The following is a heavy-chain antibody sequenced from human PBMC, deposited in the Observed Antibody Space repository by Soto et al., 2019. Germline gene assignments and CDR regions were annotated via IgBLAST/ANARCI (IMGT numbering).Heavy chain of an antibody. Sequence: QVQLVESGGGVVQPGRSLRLSCAASGFTFSSYGMHWVRQAPGKGLEWVAVIWYDGSNKYYADSVKGRFTISRDNSKNTLYLQMNSLRAEDTAVYYCARELGYWSSTSCPRWFDPWGQGTLVTVSS. D-gene: IGHD2-2*01. J-gene: IGHJ5*02. V-gene: IGHV3-33*01. CDR1: GFTFSSYG. CDR2: IWYDGSNK. CDR3: ARELGYWSSTSCPRWFDP.